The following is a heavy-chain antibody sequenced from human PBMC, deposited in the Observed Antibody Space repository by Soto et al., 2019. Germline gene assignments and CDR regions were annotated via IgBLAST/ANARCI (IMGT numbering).Heavy chain of an antibody. V-gene: IGHV3-53*01. J-gene: IGHJ4*02. CDR1: GFTVSNNY. Sequence: EVQLVESGGGLIQPGGSLRLSCAVSGFTVSNNYMSWVRQAPGKGLEGVSVIYSGGYTAYGDSVKGRFTISRDNSKNTLYPTMNSRGPGAAALYYCAAQPGGGGYWGQGTLVTVSS. D-gene: IGHD2-2*01. CDR2: IYSGGYT. CDR3: AAQPGGGGY.